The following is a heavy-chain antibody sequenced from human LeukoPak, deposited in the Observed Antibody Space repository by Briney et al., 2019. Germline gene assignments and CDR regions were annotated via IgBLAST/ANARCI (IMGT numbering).Heavy chain of an antibody. CDR2: ISWNSAYI. D-gene: IGHD5-12*01. Sequence: GRSLRLSCAASGFTFHHYAIHWVRQVPGKGLEWVSGISWNSAYIGYADSVKGRFTISRDNAKNSVYLQMDSLRAEDTALYYCAKDKAPLYSGYDWDLDFWGQGTMVTVSS. J-gene: IGHJ4*02. V-gene: IGHV3-9*01. CDR1: GFTFHHYA. CDR3: AKDKAPLYSGYDWDLDF.